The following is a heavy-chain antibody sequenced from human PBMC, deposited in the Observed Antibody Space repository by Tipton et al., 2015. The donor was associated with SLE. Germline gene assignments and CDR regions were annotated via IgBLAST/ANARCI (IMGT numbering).Heavy chain of an antibody. J-gene: IGHJ6*03. CDR3: ARSAYCGGDCRGGYYHMDV. Sequence: LRLSCAVYRGSFSGSYWSWIRQSPGKGLEWIGEVYPGGHTNLNPSLKSRVTISLDTSRNQFTLKLSSVTAADTAVYYCARSAYCGGDCRGGYYHMDVWGKGTTVTVSS. CDR2: VYPGGHT. CDR1: RGSFSGSY. V-gene: IGHV4-34*01. D-gene: IGHD2-21*01.